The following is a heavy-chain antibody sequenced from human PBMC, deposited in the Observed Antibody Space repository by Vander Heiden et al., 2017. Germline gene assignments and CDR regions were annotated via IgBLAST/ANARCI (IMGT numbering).Heavy chain of an antibody. V-gene: IGHV3-9*01. CDR2: ITWNSGSI. Sequence: EVQLVASGGGWVQPGRSLRLSCAASGFTFDDYAMHWDRQAPGKGLEWVSGITWNSGSIGYADSVKGRFSISRDNAKNSLYLQMNSLRAEDAALYYCAKDINFEIAAVGFDYWGQGTLVTVSS. D-gene: IGHD6-13*01. J-gene: IGHJ4*02. CDR3: AKDINFEIAAVGFDY. CDR1: GFTFDDYA.